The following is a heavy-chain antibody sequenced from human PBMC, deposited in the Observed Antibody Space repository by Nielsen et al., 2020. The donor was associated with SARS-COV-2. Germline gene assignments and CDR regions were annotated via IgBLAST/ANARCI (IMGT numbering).Heavy chain of an antibody. J-gene: IGHJ4*02. CDR2: IYYSGST. Sequence: GSLRLSCTVSGGSISSYYWSWIRQPPGKGLEWIGYIYYSGSTNYNPSLKSRVTISVDTSKNQFSLKLSSVTAADTAVYYCARGGVTSPYYFDYWGQGTLVTVSS. D-gene: IGHD3-10*01. CDR3: ARGGVTSPYYFDY. CDR1: GGSISSYY. V-gene: IGHV4-59*01.